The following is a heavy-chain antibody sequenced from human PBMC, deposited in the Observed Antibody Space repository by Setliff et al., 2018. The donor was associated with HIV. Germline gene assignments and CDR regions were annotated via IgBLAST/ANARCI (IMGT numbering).Heavy chain of an antibody. CDR1: GFTFSNAW. V-gene: IGHV3-15*01. CDR2: IKSKSDGGTT. D-gene: IGHD2-15*01. CDR3: TGSQYCSGGSCYHNFDY. J-gene: IGHJ4*02. Sequence: PGGSLRLSCAASGFTFSNAWMGWVRQAPGKGLEWVGRIKSKSDGGTTDYAAPGKAKFTISRDDSKNTLYLQMNSLKTDDTAVYYCTGSQYCSGGSCYHNFDYWGQGTLVTVSS.